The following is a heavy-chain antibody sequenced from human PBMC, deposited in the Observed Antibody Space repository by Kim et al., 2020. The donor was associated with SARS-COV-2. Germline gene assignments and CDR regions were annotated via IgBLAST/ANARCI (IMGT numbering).Heavy chain of an antibody. CDR3: ARGKSATVTSMPFDP. CDR2: INHSGST. Sequence: SETLSLTCAVYGGSFSGYYWNWVRQPPGKGLEWIGEINHSGSTNYNPSLKSRVTISVDTSKNQFSLKLSSVTAADTAVYYCARGKSATVTSMPFDPWGQG. CDR1: GGSFSGYY. J-gene: IGHJ5*02. D-gene: IGHD2-2*01. V-gene: IGHV4-34*01.